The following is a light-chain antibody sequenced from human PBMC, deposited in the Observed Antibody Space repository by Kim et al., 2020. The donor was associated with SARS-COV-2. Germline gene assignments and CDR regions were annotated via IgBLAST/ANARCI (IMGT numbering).Light chain of an antibody. CDR3: NSRDSSGNHLDVV. CDR2: GKN. J-gene: IGLJ2*01. Sequence: SSELTQDPAVSVALGQTVRITCQRDSLRSYYASWYQQKPGQAPVLVIYGKNNRPSGIPDRFSGSSSGNTASLTITGAQAEDEADYYCNSRDSSGNHLDVVFGGGTQLTVL. V-gene: IGLV3-19*01. CDR1: SLRSYY.